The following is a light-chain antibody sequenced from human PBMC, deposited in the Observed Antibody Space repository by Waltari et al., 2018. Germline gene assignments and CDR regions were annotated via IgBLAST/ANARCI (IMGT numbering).Light chain of an antibody. CDR3: MQALQTPRT. J-gene: IGKJ5*01. Sequence: DIVMTQSPLSLPVTPGEPASISCRSSQSLLHSNGYTYLDWYLQKPGQSPQVLIYWGSNRASWVPDRFSGSGSGTDFTLKISRVEAEDVGVYYCMQALQTPRTFGQGTRLEIK. V-gene: IGKV2-28*01. CDR1: QSLLHSNGYTY. CDR2: WGS.